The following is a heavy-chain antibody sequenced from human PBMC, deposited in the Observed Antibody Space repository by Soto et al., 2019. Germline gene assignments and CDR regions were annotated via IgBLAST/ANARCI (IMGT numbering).Heavy chain of an antibody. CDR1: GGPINGFY. CDR3: ARVRGYYDSTGYLSYFDY. Sequence: SETLSLTCTVFGGPINGFYWSWIRQPPGKGLEWIAYIHDSGSTKYNSSVKSRVTISVDKSKNQFSLDLSSVTAADTAVYYCARVRGYYDSTGYLSYFDYWGQGALVTVSS. CDR2: IHDSGST. D-gene: IGHD3-22*01. J-gene: IGHJ4*02. V-gene: IGHV4-59*01.